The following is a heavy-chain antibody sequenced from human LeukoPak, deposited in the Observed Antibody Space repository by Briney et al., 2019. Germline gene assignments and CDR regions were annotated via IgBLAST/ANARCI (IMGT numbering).Heavy chain of an antibody. V-gene: IGHV5-51*01. D-gene: IGHD1-26*01. CDR1: GSTFSTYW. CDR2: IYPGDSDS. Sequence: PGESPQISCHGSGSTFSTYWIGGVPQMPGKGLEWMGIIYPGDSDSTYSQSFQGQVTVSADKSISTAYLQWSSLKASDTAMYYCARRVHRGGSYSSHSDYWGQGTLVTVSS. J-gene: IGHJ4*02. CDR3: ARRVHRGGSYSSHSDY.